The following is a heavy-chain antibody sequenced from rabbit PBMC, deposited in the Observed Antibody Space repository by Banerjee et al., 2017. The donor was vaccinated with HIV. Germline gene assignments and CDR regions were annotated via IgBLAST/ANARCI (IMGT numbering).Heavy chain of an antibody. CDR3: AKDLPGAIGWNFDL. Sequence: QEQLEESGGGLVKPEGSLTLTCKASGFSFSDKAVMCWVRQAPGKGLEWIACINVVTGKALYASWAKGRFTFSRTSSTTVALQMTSLTAADTATYFCAKDLPGAIGWNFDLWGPGTLVTVS. J-gene: IGHJ4*01. CDR1: GFSFSDKAV. D-gene: IGHD3-1*01. V-gene: IGHV1S45*01. CDR2: INVVTGKA.